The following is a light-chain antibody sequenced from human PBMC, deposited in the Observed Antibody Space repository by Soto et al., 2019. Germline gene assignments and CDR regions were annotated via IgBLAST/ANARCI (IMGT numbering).Light chain of an antibody. Sequence: QSVLTQPPSVSGAPGQRVTISCTGSSSNIGAGYDVHWYQQLPGTAPKLLIYGNSNRPSGVPDRFSGSKSGTSASLAITGLQAEAEADYYCQSYDSSLSGSVFGGGTKSPS. CDR3: QSYDSSLSGSV. J-gene: IGLJ2*01. CDR1: SSNIGAGYD. CDR2: GNS. V-gene: IGLV1-40*01.